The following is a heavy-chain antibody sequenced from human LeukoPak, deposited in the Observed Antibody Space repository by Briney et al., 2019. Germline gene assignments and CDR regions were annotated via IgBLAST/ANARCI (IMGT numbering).Heavy chain of an antibody. J-gene: IGHJ6*03. CDR3: ARVTSAYCGGDCYSYYYYYMDV. Sequence: PGGSLRLSCAASGFTFSSYGMHWVRQAPGKGLVWVSRINSDGSSTNYADSVKGRFTISRDNAKNTLYLQMNSLRAEDTAVYYCARVTSAYCGGDCYSYYYYYMDVWGKGTTVTVSS. V-gene: IGHV3-74*01. CDR1: GFTFSSYG. D-gene: IGHD2-21*02. CDR2: INSDGSST.